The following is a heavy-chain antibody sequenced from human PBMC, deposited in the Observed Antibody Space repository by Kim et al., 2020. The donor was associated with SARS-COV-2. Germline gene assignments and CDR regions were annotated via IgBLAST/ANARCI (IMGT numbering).Heavy chain of an antibody. CDR3: ARDRHEDPYYYGSGSYYNRWFDP. V-gene: IGHV1-69*13. D-gene: IGHD3-10*01. J-gene: IGHJ5*02. Sequence: SVKVSCNASGGTFSSYAISWVRQAPGQGLEWVGGIIPIVGTANYAQKVQVIVTITADESTSTAYMELSSLRCADTAVYYCARDRHEDPYYYGSGSYYNRWFDPWGQRTLVTVSS. CDR2: IIPIVGTA. CDR1: GGTFSSYA.